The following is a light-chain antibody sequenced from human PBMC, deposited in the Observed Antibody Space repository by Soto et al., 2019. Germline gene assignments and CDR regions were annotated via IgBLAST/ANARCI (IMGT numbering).Light chain of an antibody. CDR3: SSYAGSKNVV. J-gene: IGLJ2*01. Sequence: QSALTQPPSASGSPGQSVTISCTGTSSDVGGYHYVSWYQQYPGKAPQLIMYEVSKRPSGVPDRFSGSKSGNTASLTVSGLQAEDEADYYCSSYAGSKNVVFGGGTKVTVL. CDR2: EVS. CDR1: SSDVGGYHY. V-gene: IGLV2-8*01.